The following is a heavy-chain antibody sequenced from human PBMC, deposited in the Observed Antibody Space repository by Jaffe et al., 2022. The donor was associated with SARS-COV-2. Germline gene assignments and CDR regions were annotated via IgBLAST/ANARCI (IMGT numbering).Heavy chain of an antibody. CDR3: ARGECSGCHFDY. J-gene: IGHJ4*02. Sequence: QVQLQESGPGLVKPSETLSLTCTVSGGSISSYYWSWIRQPPGKGLEWIGYIYYSGSTNYNPSLKSRVTISVDTSKNQFSLKLSSVTAADTAVYYCARGECSGCHFDYWGQGTLVTVSS. V-gene: IGHV4-59*01. CDR2: IYYSGST. CDR1: GGSISSYY. D-gene: IGHD2-15*01.